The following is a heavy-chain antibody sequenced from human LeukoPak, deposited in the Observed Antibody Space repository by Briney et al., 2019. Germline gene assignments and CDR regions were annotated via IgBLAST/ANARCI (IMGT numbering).Heavy chain of an antibody. Sequence: GGSLRLSCAASGFTFSSYAMTWVRQAPGKGLEWVSGISGSGDTTYYADSVKGRFTISRDNSMGTLYLQMNSLRAEDTALYYCAKGYSGYDSYFDYWGQGTLVTVSS. J-gene: IGHJ4*02. D-gene: IGHD5-12*01. CDR1: GFTFSSYA. CDR3: AKGYSGYDSYFDY. V-gene: IGHV3-23*01. CDR2: ISGSGDTT.